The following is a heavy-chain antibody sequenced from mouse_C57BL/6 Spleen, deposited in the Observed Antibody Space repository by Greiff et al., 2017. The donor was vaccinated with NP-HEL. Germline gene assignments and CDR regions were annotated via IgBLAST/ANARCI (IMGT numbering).Heavy chain of an antibody. CDR2: IYWDDDK. Sequence: QVTLKECGPGILQSSQTLSLTCSFSGFSLSTSGMGVSWIRQPSGKGLEWLAHIYWDDDKRYNPSLKSRLTISKDTSRNQVFLKITSVDTADTATYYCARRRDYYGSSYGFDYWGQGTTLTVSS. D-gene: IGHD1-1*01. CDR1: GFSLSTSGMG. J-gene: IGHJ2*01. V-gene: IGHV8-12*01. CDR3: ARRRDYYGSSYGFDY.